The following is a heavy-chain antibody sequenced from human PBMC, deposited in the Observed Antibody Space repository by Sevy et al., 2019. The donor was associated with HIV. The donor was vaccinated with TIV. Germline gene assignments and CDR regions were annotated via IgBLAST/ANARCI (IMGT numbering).Heavy chain of an antibody. J-gene: IGHJ4*02. CDR1: GYRFSTSW. CDR2: IYPGDSDT. Sequence: GESLKISCRGSGYRFSTSWIGWVRQMPGKGLEWMGMIYPGDSDTRYSPSFQDQVTFSVAKSVTTAYLQWSSRKASDTAIYYCARVSDTGSFPFDFWGQGTLVTVSS. D-gene: IGHD1-26*01. CDR3: ARVSDTGSFPFDF. V-gene: IGHV5-51*01.